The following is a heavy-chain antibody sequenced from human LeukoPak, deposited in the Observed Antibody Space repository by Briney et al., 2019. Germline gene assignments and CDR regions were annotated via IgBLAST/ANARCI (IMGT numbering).Heavy chain of an antibody. Sequence: SETLSLTCTVSGGSISSYYWSWIRQPPGKGLEWIGSIYHSGSTNYNPSLKSRVTISVDTSKNQFSLKLRSVAAADTAVYYCARENGYKYDYWGQGTLVTVSS. CDR2: IYHSGST. D-gene: IGHD5-24*01. V-gene: IGHV4-59*01. J-gene: IGHJ4*02. CDR3: ARENGYKYDY. CDR1: GGSISSYY.